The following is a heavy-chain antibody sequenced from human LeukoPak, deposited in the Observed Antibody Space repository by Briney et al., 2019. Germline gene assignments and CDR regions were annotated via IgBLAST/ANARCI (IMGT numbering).Heavy chain of an antibody. J-gene: IGHJ4*02. D-gene: IGHD6-19*01. CDR3: AKDWQWLVPFFGY. V-gene: IGHV3-23*01. CDR2: ISGSGGST. CDR1: GGSFSGYY. Sequence: ETLSLTCAVYGGSFSGYYWSWVRQAPGKGLEWVSAISGSGGSTYYAGSVKGRFTISRDNSKNTLYLQMNSLRAEDTAVYYCAKDWQWLVPFFGYWGQGTLVTVSS.